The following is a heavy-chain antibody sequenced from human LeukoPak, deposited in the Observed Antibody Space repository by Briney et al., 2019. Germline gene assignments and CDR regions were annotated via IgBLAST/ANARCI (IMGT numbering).Heavy chain of an antibody. J-gene: IGHJ3*02. CDR1: GGSISSGDYY. Sequence: PSETLSLTCTVSGGSISSGDYYWSWIRQPPGKGLEWIGYIYYSGSTNYNPSLKSRVTISVDTSKNQFSLKLSSVTAADTAVYYCVRDRERAFDIWGQGTMVTVSS. CDR2: IYYSGST. CDR3: VRDRERAFDI. D-gene: IGHD5-24*01. V-gene: IGHV4-61*08.